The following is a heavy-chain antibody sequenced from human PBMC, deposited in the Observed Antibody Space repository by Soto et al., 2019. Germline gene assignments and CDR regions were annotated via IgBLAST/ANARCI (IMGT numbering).Heavy chain of an antibody. CDR2: LVVGRGNT. CDR1: GFMFTSSA. V-gene: IGHV1-58*01. D-gene: IGHD3-3*01. J-gene: IGHJ4*02. Sequence: QMQVVQSGPEVKKPGTSVKISCKTSGFMFTSSAVQWVRQARGQRLEWIGWLVVGRGNTHYAQHFQERVTLTRDRVTGTAYIELCSLRSEVTALYYWAAVPFLRFLKLLPADLDYCGQGTLVTVSS. CDR3: AAVPFLRFLKLLPADLDY.